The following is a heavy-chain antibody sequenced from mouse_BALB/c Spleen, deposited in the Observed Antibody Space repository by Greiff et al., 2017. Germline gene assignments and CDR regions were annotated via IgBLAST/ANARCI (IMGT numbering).Heavy chain of an antibody. CDR3: ARDASTMVSWFAY. V-gene: IGHV5-9-4*01. D-gene: IGHD2-2*01. J-gene: IGHJ3*01. CDR1: GFTFSSYA. CDR2: ISSGGSYT. Sequence: DVQLVESGGGLVKPGGSLKLSCAASGFTFSSYAMSWVRQSPEKRLEWVAEISSGGSYTYYPDTVTGRFTISRDNAKNTLYLEMSILRSEDTAMYYCARDASTMVSWFAYWGQGTLVTVSA.